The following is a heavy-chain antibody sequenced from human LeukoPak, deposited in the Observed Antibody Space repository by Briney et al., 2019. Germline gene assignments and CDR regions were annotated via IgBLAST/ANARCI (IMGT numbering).Heavy chain of an antibody. CDR3: ARGAWNDAGD. D-gene: IGHD1-1*01. V-gene: IGHV1-8*01. Sequence: ASVTVSFTASGYTFTSYDINWVRQAAGQGLEWMGWMNPNSGNTGYAQKFQGRVTMTRNTSISTAYMELSSLRSEDTAVYYCARGAWNDAGDWGQGTLVTVSS. CDR1: GYTFTSYD. J-gene: IGHJ4*02. CDR2: MNPNSGNT.